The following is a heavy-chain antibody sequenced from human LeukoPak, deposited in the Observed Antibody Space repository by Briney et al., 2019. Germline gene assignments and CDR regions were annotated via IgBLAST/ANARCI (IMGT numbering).Heavy chain of an antibody. CDR3: ARGRPLWFGELSPFDY. Sequence: PSETLSLTCTLSGGSISSYYWSWIRQPAGKGLEWIGRIYTSGSTNYNPSLKSRVTMSVDTSKNQFSLKLSSVTAADTAVYYCARGRPLWFGELSPFDYWGQGTLVTVSS. CDR2: IYTSGST. J-gene: IGHJ4*02. V-gene: IGHV4-4*07. CDR1: GGSISSYY. D-gene: IGHD3-10*01.